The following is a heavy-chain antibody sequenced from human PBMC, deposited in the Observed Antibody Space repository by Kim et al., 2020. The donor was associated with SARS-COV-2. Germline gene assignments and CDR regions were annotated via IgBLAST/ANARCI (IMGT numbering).Heavy chain of an antibody. D-gene: IGHD6-19*01. V-gene: IGHV3-9*01. J-gene: IGHJ5*01. Sequence: YADSVKGRFTISRDNAKNSLYLQMNSLRAEDTALYYCAKDIQYSSGWFDYWGQGTLVTVSS. CDR3: AKDIQYSSGWFDY.